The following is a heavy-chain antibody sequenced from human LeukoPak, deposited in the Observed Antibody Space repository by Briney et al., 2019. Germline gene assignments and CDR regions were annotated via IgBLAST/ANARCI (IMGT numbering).Heavy chain of an antibody. CDR1: GFTFSSYS. D-gene: IGHD6-6*01. Sequence: PGGSLRLSCAASGFTFSSYSMNWVRQAPGKGLEWVSYISSSSSTIYYADSVKGRFTISRDNAKNSLYLQMNSLRAEDTAVYYCARVAARLAPKDYYYYYMDVWGKGTTVTVSS. V-gene: IGHV3-48*01. CDR3: ARVAARLAPKDYYYYYMDV. CDR2: ISSSSSTI. J-gene: IGHJ6*03.